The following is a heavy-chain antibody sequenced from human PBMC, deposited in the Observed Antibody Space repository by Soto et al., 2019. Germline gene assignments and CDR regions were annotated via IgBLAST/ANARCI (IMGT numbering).Heavy chain of an antibody. J-gene: IGHJ4*02. CDR2: IYYSGST. Sequence: PATLSLTSTISGGTISSYSWSWIRQPPGKGLEWIGYIYYSGSTNYNPSLKSRVTISVDTSKNQFSLKLSSVTAADTAVYYCARRAFRGYCSSTSCLTYFDYWGQGTLVTVSS. V-gene: IGHV4-59*01. CDR3: ARRAFRGYCSSTSCLTYFDY. CDR1: GGTISSYS. D-gene: IGHD2-2*03.